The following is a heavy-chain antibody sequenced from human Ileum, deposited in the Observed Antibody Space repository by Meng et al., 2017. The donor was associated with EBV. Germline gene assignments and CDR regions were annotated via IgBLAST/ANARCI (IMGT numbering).Heavy chain of an antibody. V-gene: IGHV4-34*01. CDR2: ITHSGST. J-gene: IGHJ4*02. Sequence: GLLKQWGAGLLKPSGPLSLTCAVYGWSLSGYYWSWIRQPPGKGLEWIGEITHSGSTNYNSSLKSRVTILVDTSKNQLSLKMNSVTAADTAVYYCARCYDSSGYYELNHFDHWGQGTLVTVSS. CDR3: ARCYDSSGYYELNHFDH. D-gene: IGHD3-22*01. CDR1: GWSLSGYY.